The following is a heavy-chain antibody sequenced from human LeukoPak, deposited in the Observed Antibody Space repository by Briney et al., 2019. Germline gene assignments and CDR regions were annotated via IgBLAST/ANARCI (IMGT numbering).Heavy chain of an antibody. Sequence: PGGSLRLSCAASGFTFSSYGMHWVRQAPGKGLEWVAVISYDGSNKYCADSVKGRFTISRDNSKNTLYLQMNSLRAEDTAVYYCAKVYEMATIDDAFDIWGQGTMVTVSS. D-gene: IGHD5-24*01. V-gene: IGHV3-30*18. CDR1: GFTFSSYG. CDR3: AKVYEMATIDDAFDI. CDR2: ISYDGSNK. J-gene: IGHJ3*02.